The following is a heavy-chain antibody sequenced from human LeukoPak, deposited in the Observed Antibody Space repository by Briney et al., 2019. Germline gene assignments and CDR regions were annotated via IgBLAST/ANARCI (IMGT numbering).Heavy chain of an antibody. V-gene: IGHV4-59*05. D-gene: IGHD3-22*01. J-gene: IGHJ5*02. CDR2: IYYSGST. Sequence: PSETLSLHCTVSGGSISSYYWSWIRQPPGKGLEWIGSIYYSGSTYYNPSLKSRVTISVDTSKNQFSLKLSSVTAADTAVYYCARHRGDYYDSSGYYPWGQGTLVTVSS. CDR1: GGSISSYY. CDR3: ARHRGDYYDSSGYYP.